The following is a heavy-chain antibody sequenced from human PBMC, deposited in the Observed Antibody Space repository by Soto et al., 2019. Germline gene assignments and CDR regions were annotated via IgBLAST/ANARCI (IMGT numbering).Heavy chain of an antibody. CDR1: GSAFSSYW. J-gene: IGHJ6*01. Sequence: PGGSLSLSCEDSGSAFSSYWRHWVRQAPGKGLVWVARINSDGSSTSYADSVKGRFTISRDNAKNTLYLQMNSLRAEDTAVYYCARESVSAGPLYYYYGMEVWGQGTTVTVSS. D-gene: IGHD6-13*01. CDR2: INSDGSST. CDR3: ARESVSAGPLYYYYGMEV. V-gene: IGHV3-74*01.